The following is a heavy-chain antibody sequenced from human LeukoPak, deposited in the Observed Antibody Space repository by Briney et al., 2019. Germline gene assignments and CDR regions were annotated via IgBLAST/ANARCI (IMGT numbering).Heavy chain of an antibody. CDR1: GGSISSYY. D-gene: IGHD3-10*01. CDR2: IYYSGST. J-gene: IGHJ3*02. Sequence: SETLSLTCIVSGGSISSYYWSWIRQPPGKGLGWIGYIYYSGSTNYNPSLKSRVTISVDTSKNEFSLKQSSVTAADTAVYYCARVKEFSRDAFDIWGQGTMVTVSS. CDR3: ARVKEFSRDAFDI. V-gene: IGHV4-59*01.